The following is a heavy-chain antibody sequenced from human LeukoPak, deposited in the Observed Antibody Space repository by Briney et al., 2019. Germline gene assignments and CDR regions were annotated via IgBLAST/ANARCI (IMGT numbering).Heavy chain of an antibody. CDR2: IRYDGNNK. D-gene: IGHD2-21*02. J-gene: IGHJ3*02. CDR1: GFTFSTYA. CDR3: SKSLPIVVVTNDAFDI. Sequence: GGSLRLSCVASGFTFSTYAMNWVRQGPGKGLEWVAYIRYDGNNKYYADSVKGRFTISRDNSKNTLYLQMNSLRAEDTAVYYFSKSLPIVVVTNDAFDIWGQGTMVTVSS. V-gene: IGHV3-30*02.